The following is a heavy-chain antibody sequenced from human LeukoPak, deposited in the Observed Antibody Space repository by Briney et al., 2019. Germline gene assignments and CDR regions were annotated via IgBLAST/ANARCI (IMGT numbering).Heavy chain of an antibody. D-gene: IGHD3-22*01. CDR1: GYTFTGYY. CDR3: ATPGGYYDSSGYYY. CDR2: INPNSRGT. Sequence: ASVTVSCKASGYTFTGYYMHWVRQAPGQGLEWMGWINPNSRGTNYAQKFQGRVTMTRDTSISTAYMELSRLRSDDTAVYYCATPGGYYDSSGYYYWGQGTLVTVSS. V-gene: IGHV1-2*02. J-gene: IGHJ4*02.